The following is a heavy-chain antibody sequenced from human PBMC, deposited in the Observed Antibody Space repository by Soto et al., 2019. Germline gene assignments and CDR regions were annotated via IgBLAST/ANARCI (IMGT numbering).Heavy chain of an antibody. CDR2: ISSSSSYI. D-gene: IGHD3-22*01. Sequence: EVQLVESGGGLVKPGGSLRLSCAASGFTFSSYSMNWVRQAPGKGLEWVSSISSSSSYIYYADSVKGRFTISRDNAKNSLYLQITSLRAEDTAVYYCARLTYYDSSGYYCYWGQGTLVTVSS. CDR1: GFTFSSYS. V-gene: IGHV3-21*01. CDR3: ARLTYYDSSGYYCY. J-gene: IGHJ4*02.